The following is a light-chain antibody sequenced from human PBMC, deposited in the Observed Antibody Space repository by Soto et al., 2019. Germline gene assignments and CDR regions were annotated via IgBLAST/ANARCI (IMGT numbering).Light chain of an antibody. Sequence: DVVITQSPDSRGISLCERGTVNCGSSDNILYKSKNKNYLAWYQQKPGQPPKLLIYWASTRESGVPDRFSGSGSGTDFTLTINGLQAEDVAVYFCQQYHTTPFTFGPGTKVDIK. CDR1: DNILYKSKNKNY. CDR3: QQYHTTPFT. CDR2: WAS. V-gene: IGKV4-1*01. J-gene: IGKJ3*01.